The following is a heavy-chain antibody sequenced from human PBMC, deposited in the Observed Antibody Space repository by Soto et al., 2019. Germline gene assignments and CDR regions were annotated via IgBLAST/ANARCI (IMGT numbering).Heavy chain of an antibody. D-gene: IGHD3-16*01. CDR3: ARSQRGRTAFTFDY. CDR1: GDSVSNDNYY. CDR2: IYYSGTA. J-gene: IGHJ4*02. Sequence: LSLTCAVSGDSVSNDNYYWSWIRQPPGKGLEWIGYIYYSGTANYNSYLKSRLSLSVDMSKNQFSLKLASVTAADTAVYFCARSQRGRTAFTFDYWGQGALVTVSS. V-gene: IGHV4-61*01.